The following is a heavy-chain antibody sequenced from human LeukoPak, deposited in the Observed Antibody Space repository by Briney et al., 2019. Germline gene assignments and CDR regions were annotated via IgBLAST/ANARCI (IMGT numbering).Heavy chain of an antibody. J-gene: IGHJ5*01. V-gene: IGHV4-4*07. CDR3: ARGMHYYGSGSYGWFDS. D-gene: IGHD3-10*01. CDR2: IYSRGDT. Sequence: SETLSLTCSVSGGSMNNYYWNWIRQSAGKGLDYIGRIYSRGDTYYNPSLERRVTISVDTSKNQFSLKLTSVTAADTAVYYCARGMHYYGSGSYGWFDSWGQGVLVTVSS. CDR1: GGSMNNYY.